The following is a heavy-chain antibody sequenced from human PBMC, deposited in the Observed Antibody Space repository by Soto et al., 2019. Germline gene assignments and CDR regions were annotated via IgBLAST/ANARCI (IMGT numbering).Heavy chain of an antibody. D-gene: IGHD6-13*01. CDR1: RFTFISYA. V-gene: IGHV3-23*01. CDR3: AKDYRGSAWYGPSNLYFFAS. CDR2: LNGRGDAI. J-gene: IGHJ4*02. Sequence: EVLLLESGGGLVHPGGSLRLSCAASRFTFISYAMSWVRQAPGKGLEWVSSLNGRGDAIYYADSVKGRFTIPRDNVKNMLYLEMRSLRVEDTARYYCAKDYRGSAWYGPSNLYFFASWGQGTVVTVSS.